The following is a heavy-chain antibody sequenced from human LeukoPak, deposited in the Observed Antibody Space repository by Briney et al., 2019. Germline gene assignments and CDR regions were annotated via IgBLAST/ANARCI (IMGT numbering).Heavy chain of an antibody. V-gene: IGHV5-51*01. CDR3: ARALGYCSSTSCQRNNWFDP. CDR2: IYPGDSDT. J-gene: IGHJ5*02. CDR1: GYSFTSYW. D-gene: IGHD2-2*01. Sequence: GESLKISCKGSGYSFTSYWIGWVRQMPGKGLEWMGIIYPGDSDTRYSPSLQAQVTISAYKSISTAYLQWSSLKASDTAMYYCARALGYCSSTSCQRNNWFDPWGQGTLVTVSS.